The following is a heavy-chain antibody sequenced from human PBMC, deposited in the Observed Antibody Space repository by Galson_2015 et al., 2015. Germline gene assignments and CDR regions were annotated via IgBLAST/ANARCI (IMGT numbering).Heavy chain of an antibody. Sequence: SLRLSCAASGFTISSYAMHWVRQAPGKGLEWVAVISYDGSNKYYADSVKGRFTISRDNSKNTLYLQMNSLRAEDTAVYYCARGSKVPLWYGPAYWGQGTLVTVSS. J-gene: IGHJ4*02. CDR3: ARGSKVPLWYGPAY. CDR1: GFTISSYA. CDR2: ISYDGSNK. D-gene: IGHD3-10*01. V-gene: IGHV3-30*04.